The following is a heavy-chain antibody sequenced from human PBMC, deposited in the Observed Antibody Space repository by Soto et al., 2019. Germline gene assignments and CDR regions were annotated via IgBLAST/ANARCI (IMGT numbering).Heavy chain of an antibody. CDR1: GGSFTTDS. D-gene: IGHD5-12*01. J-gene: IGHJ4*02. V-gene: IGHV1-69*01. Sequence: QVHLVQSEAEARKPGSSVKVSCKSSGGSFTTDSIIWVRQAPGQGLEWMGGINPLFRTPVYAQKFQGRVTISADESTSAAHLEVTGLTPEDTAVYFCAKGVASSDWGQGTPVTVSS. CDR3: AKGVASSD. CDR2: INPLFRTP.